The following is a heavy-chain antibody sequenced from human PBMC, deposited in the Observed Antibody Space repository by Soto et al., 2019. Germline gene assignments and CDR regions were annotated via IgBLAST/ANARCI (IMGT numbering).Heavy chain of an antibody. CDR3: ARREQLEYYFDY. V-gene: IGHV1-69*01. Sequence: QVQLVQSGAEVKKPGSSVKVSCKASGGTFSSYAISWVRQAPGQGLEWMGGILPIFGTANYAQKFQGRVTITADESTSTAYVELSSLRSEDTAVYYCARREQLEYYFDYWGQGTLVTVSS. J-gene: IGHJ4*02. CDR1: GGTFSSYA. D-gene: IGHD6-13*01. CDR2: ILPIFGTA.